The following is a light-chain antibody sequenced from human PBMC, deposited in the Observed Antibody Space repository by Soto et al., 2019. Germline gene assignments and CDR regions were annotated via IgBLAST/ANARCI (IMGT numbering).Light chain of an antibody. CDR3: MQGTHWS. Sequence: DVVMTQSPLSLPVTLGQPASISCRSSQSLVSSYGNTYLSWFQQRPGQSPRRLIYMVSNRDSGVPVRLSGSGSGTDFILKSSRVEAEDVGLYYCMQGTHWSFGPVTKVEI. V-gene: IGKV2-30*01. CDR2: MVS. CDR1: QSLVSSYGNTY. J-gene: IGKJ3*01.